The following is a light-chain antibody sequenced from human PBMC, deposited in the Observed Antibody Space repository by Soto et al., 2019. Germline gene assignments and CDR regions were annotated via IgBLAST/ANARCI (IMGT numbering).Light chain of an antibody. CDR1: SPNIGSNF. CDR3: AAWDDSLKSVV. CDR2: RNN. V-gene: IGLV1-47*01. J-gene: IGLJ2*01. Sequence: QSVLTQPPSASGTPGQRVAISCSGSSPNIGSNFAYWYQHFPGTAPKLLILRNNQRPSGVPDRFSASKSGTSASLSISGLRPEDEADYYCAAWDDSLKSVVFGGGTKL.